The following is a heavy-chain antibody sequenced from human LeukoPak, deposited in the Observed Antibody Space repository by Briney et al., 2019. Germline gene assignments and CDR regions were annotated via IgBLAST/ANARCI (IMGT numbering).Heavy chain of an antibody. CDR1: GFTFSSYA. D-gene: IGHD6-13*01. CDR2: ISGSGGNT. CDR3: AKGPYSSSWYYFDY. V-gene: IGHV3-23*01. Sequence: GGSLRLSCAASGFTFSSYAMSWVRQASGKGLEWGSTISGSGGNTYYADSVKGRFTISRDNSKSTLFLQMNSLRAEDTAVYYCAKGPYSSSWYYFDYWGQGTLVTVSS. J-gene: IGHJ4*02.